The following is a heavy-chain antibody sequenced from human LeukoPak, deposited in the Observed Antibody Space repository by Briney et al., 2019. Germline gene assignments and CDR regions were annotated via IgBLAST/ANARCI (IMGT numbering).Heavy chain of an antibody. V-gene: IGHV3-73*01. D-gene: IGHD4-17*01. CDR1: GFTFSGSA. CDR3: ATDYGDSPAY. J-gene: IGHJ4*02. Sequence: GGSLRLSCAASGFTFSGSAMHWVRQASGKGLEWVGRIRSKANSYATAYAASVKGRFTISRDDSKNTAYLQMNSLRAEDTAVYYCATDYGDSPAYWGQGTLVTVSS. CDR2: IRSKANSYAT.